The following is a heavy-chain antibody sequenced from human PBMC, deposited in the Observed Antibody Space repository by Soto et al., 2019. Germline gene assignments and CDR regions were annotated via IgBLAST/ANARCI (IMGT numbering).Heavy chain of an antibody. Sequence: ASVKVSCKASGYTFTGYYMHWVRQAPGQGREWMGWINPNSGGTNYAQKFQGRVAMTRDTSISTAYMELSRLRSDDTAVYYCARVRIVVVVAATTGGAFDIWGQGXMVTV. CDR1: GYTFTGYY. D-gene: IGHD2-15*01. J-gene: IGHJ3*02. V-gene: IGHV1-2*02. CDR2: INPNSGGT. CDR3: ARVRIVVVVAATTGGAFDI.